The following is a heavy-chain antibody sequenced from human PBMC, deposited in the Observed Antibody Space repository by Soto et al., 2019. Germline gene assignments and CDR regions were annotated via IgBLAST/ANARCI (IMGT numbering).Heavy chain of an antibody. Sequence: SETLSLTCTVSGGSISDADYYWNWIRQPPGKGLEWIGYIYYSGSTHYTPSLKSRVTISVDASKNQFSLKLSSVTAADTALYYCARGIYSTSSYFDYWGQGTLVTVSS. D-gene: IGHD6-6*01. CDR1: GGSISDADYY. CDR2: IYYSGST. CDR3: ARGIYSTSSYFDY. J-gene: IGHJ4*02. V-gene: IGHV4-30-4*01.